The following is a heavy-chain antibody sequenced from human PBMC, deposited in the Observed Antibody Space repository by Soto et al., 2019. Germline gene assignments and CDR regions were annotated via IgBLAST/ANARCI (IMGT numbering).Heavy chain of an antibody. J-gene: IGHJ4*02. D-gene: IGHD3-22*01. Sequence: GGSLRLSCAASGFTFSNAWMSWVRQAPGKGLEWVGRIKSKTDGGTTDYAAPVKGRFTISRDDSKNTLYLQMNSLKTEDTAVYYCTTVSDYYDSSGYYYYFDYWGQGTLVTVSS. CDR2: IKSKTDGGTT. V-gene: IGHV3-15*01. CDR1: GFTFSNAW. CDR3: TTVSDYYDSSGYYYYFDY.